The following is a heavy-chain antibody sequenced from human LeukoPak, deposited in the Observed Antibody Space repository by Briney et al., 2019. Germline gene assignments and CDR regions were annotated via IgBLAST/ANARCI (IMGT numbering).Heavy chain of an antibody. Sequence: PGGSLRLSCAASGFTFSSYWMSWVRQAPGKGLEWVANIKQDGSEKYYVDSVKGRFTISRDSAKNLLYLQMDSLTAEDTAVYYCARDLYYATFDYWGQGTLVTVSS. CDR1: GFTFSSYW. CDR2: IKQDGSEK. CDR3: ARDLYYATFDY. D-gene: IGHD1-26*01. V-gene: IGHV3-7*01. J-gene: IGHJ4*02.